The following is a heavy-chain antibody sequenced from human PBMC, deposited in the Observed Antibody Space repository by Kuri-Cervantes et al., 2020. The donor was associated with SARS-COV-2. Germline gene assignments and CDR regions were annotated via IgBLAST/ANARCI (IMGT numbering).Heavy chain of an antibody. J-gene: IGHJ6*02. Sequence: LSLTCAASGFTFSSYWMHWVRQAPGKGLVWVSRINSDGSSTSYAGSVKGRFTTSRDNSKNTLYLQMNSLRAEDTAVYYCAKDRLSSWYHQYGMDVWGQGTTVTVSS. CDR3: AKDRLSSWYHQYGMDV. CDR1: GFTFSSYW. V-gene: IGHV3-74*01. D-gene: IGHD6-13*01. CDR2: INSDGSST.